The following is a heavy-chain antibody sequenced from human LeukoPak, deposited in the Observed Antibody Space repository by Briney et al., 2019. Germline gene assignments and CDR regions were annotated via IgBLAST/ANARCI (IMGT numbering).Heavy chain of an antibody. CDR1: GGSFSGYY. CDR3: AGGRLAIVVVPAAPRGYYYYGMDV. Sequence: SETLSLTCAVYGGSFSGYYWSWTRQPPGKGLEWIGEINHSGSTNYNPSLKSRVTISVDTSKNQFSLKLSSVTAADTAVYYCAGGRLAIVVVPAAPRGYYYYGMDVWGQGTTVTVSS. CDR2: INHSGST. D-gene: IGHD2-2*03. V-gene: IGHV4-34*01. J-gene: IGHJ6*02.